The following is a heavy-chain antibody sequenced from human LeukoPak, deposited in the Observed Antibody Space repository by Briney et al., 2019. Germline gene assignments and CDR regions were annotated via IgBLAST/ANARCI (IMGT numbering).Heavy chain of an antibody. J-gene: IGHJ4*02. Sequence: PGGSLRLSCAASGFTFSSYSMYWVRQAPGKGLEWVSSISSSSSYIYYADSVKGRFTISRDNAKNSLYLQMNSLRAEDTAVYYCARSRNVLLWFGEIDYWGQGTLVTVSS. V-gene: IGHV3-21*01. CDR3: ARSRNVLLWFGEIDY. D-gene: IGHD3-10*01. CDR2: ISSSSSYI. CDR1: GFTFSSYS.